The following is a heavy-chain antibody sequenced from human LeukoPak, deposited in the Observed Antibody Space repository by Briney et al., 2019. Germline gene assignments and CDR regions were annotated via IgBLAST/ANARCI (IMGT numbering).Heavy chain of an antibody. CDR3: ARRGYYYDSSGYYSP. CDR2: INPNSGGT. J-gene: IGHJ5*02. CDR1: GYTFTGYY. Sequence: ASVKVSCKASGYTFTGYYMHWVRQAPGQGLEWMGWINPNSGGTNYAQKFQGRVTMTRDTSISTAYMELSRLRSDDTAVYYCARRGYYYDSSGYYSPWGQGTLVTVSS. V-gene: IGHV1-2*02. D-gene: IGHD3-22*01.